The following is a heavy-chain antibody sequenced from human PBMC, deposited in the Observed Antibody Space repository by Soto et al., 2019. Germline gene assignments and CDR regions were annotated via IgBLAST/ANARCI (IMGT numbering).Heavy chain of an antibody. CDR1: VGSVSSGDYL. D-gene: IGHD4-17*01. V-gene: IGHV4-30-4*01. J-gene: IGHJ5*02. CDR3: ARARGGDSGDYASLFDR. Sequence: SETLCVTCTFFVGSVSSGDYLWSWIRQRPGKGLEWIGYIHDSANTYYNPSLKSRVTISLDTSKNQFSLKVTSMTAADTAVYFCARARGGDSGDYASLFDRWGQGNMVTVSS. CDR2: IHDSANT.